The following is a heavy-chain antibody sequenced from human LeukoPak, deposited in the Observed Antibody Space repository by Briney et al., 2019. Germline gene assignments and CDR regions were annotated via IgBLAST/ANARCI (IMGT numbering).Heavy chain of an antibody. CDR3: ARGYVPYSSSWPNDAFDI. D-gene: IGHD6-13*01. J-gene: IGHJ3*02. Sequence: ASVKVSCKASGGTFSSYAISWVRQAPRQGLEWMGGIIPIFGTANYAQKFQGRVTITADESTSTAYMELSSLRSEDTAVYYCARGYVPYSSSWPNDAFDIWGQGTMVTVSS. V-gene: IGHV1-69*13. CDR1: GGTFSSYA. CDR2: IIPIFGTA.